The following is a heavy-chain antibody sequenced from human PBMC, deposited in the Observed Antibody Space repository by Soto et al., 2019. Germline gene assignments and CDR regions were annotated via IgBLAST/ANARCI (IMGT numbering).Heavy chain of an antibody. Sequence: LRLSCAASGFTFSSYWMSWVRQAPGKGLEWVSYISSSSSYTNYADSVKGRFTISRDNAKNSLYLQMNSLRAEDTAVYYCATFRYDSSGYYGYDAFDIWGQGTMVTVSS. CDR3: ATFRYDSSGYYGYDAFDI. J-gene: IGHJ3*02. CDR2: ISSSSSYT. D-gene: IGHD3-22*01. V-gene: IGHV3-11*06. CDR1: GFTFSSYW.